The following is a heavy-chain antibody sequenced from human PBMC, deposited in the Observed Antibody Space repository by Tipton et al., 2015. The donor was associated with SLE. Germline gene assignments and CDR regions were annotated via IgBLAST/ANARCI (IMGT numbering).Heavy chain of an antibody. J-gene: IGHJ2*01. CDR1: GGAFRGLC. CDR3: ALRYFDGQYFDL. D-gene: IGHD3-9*01. Sequence: TLSLTCAVYGGAFRGLCWSWSRQPPGEGGEGVWEINHSGSTNYNPSPKSRVTISVDTSKNHFSLKLSSVTAADTAVYYCALRYFDGQYFDLWGRGTLVTVSS. CDR2: INHSGST. V-gene: IGHV4-34*01.